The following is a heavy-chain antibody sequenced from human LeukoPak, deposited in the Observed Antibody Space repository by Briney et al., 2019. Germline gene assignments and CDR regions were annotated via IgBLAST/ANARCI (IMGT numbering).Heavy chain of an antibody. CDR2: IIPIFGTA. D-gene: IGHD3-9*01. V-gene: IGHV1-69*01. CDR3: ANSPGHDILTGYAHFDY. CDR1: GGTFSSYA. Sequence: GASVKVSCKASGGTFSSYAISWARQAPGQGLEWMGGIIPIFGTANYAQKFQGRVTITADESTSTAYMELSSLRSEDTAVYYCANSPGHDILTGYAHFDYWGQGTLVTVSS. J-gene: IGHJ4*02.